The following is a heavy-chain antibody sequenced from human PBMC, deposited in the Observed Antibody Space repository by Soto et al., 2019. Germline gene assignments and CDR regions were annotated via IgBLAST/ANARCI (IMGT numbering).Heavy chain of an antibody. J-gene: IGHJ4*02. D-gene: IGHD3-9*01. CDR2: ISYDGSNK. CDR3: ARAYDILTGPPDY. Sequence: GGSLRLSCAASGFTFSSYGMHWVRQAPGKGLEWVAVISYDGSNKYYADSVKGRFTISRDNSKNTLYLQMNSLRAEDTAVYYCARAYDILTGPPDYWGQGTLVTVSS. CDR1: GFTFSSYG. V-gene: IGHV3-30*03.